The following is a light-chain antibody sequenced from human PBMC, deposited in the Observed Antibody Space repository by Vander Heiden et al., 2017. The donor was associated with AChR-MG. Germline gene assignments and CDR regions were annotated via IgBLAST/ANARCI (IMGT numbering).Light chain of an antibody. CDR3: KQDNSYPLT. J-gene: IGKJ3*01. Sequence: SPSSRSASLRDRGTVTGGASQSIRSGLACYQQKPGKAPKLLIYTASTGHTGVPSRFSGSGSGTEFTLTISSLQSEDFATYYCKQDNSYPLTFGQGTRVDIK. CDR2: TAS. CDR1: QSIRSG. V-gene: IGKV1-5*03.